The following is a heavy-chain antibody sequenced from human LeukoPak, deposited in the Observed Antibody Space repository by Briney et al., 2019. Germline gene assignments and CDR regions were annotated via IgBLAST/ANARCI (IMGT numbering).Heavy chain of an antibody. CDR1: GVSISSYY. CDR2: IYISGTT. D-gene: IGHD5-12*01. V-gene: IGHV4-4*07. Sequence: SETLSLTCSVSGVSISSYYWSWVRQTAGKGLEWIGRIYISGTTNYNPSLNSRVTMSIDTSKNQFSLKLTSVTAADTGVYYCARTGGYDYHIDHWGQGAQVTVSS. CDR3: ARTGGYDYHIDH. J-gene: IGHJ4*02.